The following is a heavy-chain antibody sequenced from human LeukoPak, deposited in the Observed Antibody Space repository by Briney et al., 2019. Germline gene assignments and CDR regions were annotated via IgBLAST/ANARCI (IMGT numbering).Heavy chain of an antibody. D-gene: IGHD2-2*01. J-gene: IGHJ4*02. Sequence: ASVKVSCKASGYTFTGYYMHWVRQAPGQGLEWMGWINPSSGGTNYAQKVQGRVTMTRDTSISTAYMELSRLRSDDTAVYYCARDVGEYCSSVSCYASDYWGQGTLVTVSS. CDR3: ARDVGEYCSSVSCYASDY. V-gene: IGHV1-2*02. CDR1: GYTFTGYY. CDR2: INPSSGGT.